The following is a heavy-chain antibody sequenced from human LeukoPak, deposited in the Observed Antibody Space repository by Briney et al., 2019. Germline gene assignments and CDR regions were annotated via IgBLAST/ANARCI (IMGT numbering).Heavy chain of an antibody. D-gene: IGHD6-13*01. V-gene: IGHV4-59*12. CDR3: ARDHRQQLWAGDYFDY. Sequence: SETLSLTCTVSGGSISSYYWSWIRQPPGKGLEWIGYIYYSGSTNYNPSLKSRVTISVDTSKNQFSLKLSSVTAADTAVYYCARDHRQQLWAGDYFDYWGQGTLVTVSS. CDR2: IYYSGST. CDR1: GGSISSYY. J-gene: IGHJ4*02.